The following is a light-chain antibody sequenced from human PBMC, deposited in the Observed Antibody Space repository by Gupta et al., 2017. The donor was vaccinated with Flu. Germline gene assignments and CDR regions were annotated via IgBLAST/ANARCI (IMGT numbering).Light chain of an antibody. CDR1: QNIISK. V-gene: IGKV3-15*01. J-gene: IGKJ2*01. CDR2: DAA. CDR3: QQYSNWPPYT. Sequence: IVLTQSPATLSVSPGERAPLSCRASQNIISKLVWYQQKPGQTPRLLIYDAATRATGVPARFSGNGSGTEFTLTISGLQSEDFAVYYCQQYSNWPPYTFGQGTKLEI.